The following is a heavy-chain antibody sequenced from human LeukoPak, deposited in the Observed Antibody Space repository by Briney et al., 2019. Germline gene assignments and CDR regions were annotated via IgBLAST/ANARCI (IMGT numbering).Heavy chain of an antibody. CDR2: IYYSVNT. D-gene: IGHD2-15*01. V-gene: IGHV4-59*01. CDR1: GGSITNYY. Sequence: SETLSLTCTVSGGSITNYYWSWLRQPPGKGLEWIGYIYYSVNTNYNPSLKSRVTISGDTSKNQISLEVKSVTAADTAVYYCAREGDCSGGTCYDYWGQGTLVTVSS. J-gene: IGHJ4*02. CDR3: AREGDCSGGTCYDY.